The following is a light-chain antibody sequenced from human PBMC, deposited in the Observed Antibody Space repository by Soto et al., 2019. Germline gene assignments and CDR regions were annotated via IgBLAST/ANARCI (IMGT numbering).Light chain of an antibody. CDR1: HSVGSDY. CDR2: GIF. V-gene: IGKV3-20*01. CDR3: QRFGASPRT. J-gene: IGKJ4*02. Sequence: DIVLTQSPGTLSLSPGDRATLSCRASHSVGSDYIAWYQHRPGQAPRLLFSGIFKRATGIPDRFSGSGSGTDVPLAISRLGAQELALYYWQRFGASPRTFGRGTRVAIK.